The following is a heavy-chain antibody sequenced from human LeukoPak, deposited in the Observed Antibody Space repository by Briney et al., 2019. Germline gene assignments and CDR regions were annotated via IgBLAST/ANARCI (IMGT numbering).Heavy chain of an antibody. Sequence: SDTLSLTCAVYGGSFSGYYWSWIRQPPGKGLEWIGEINHSGSTNYNPSLKSRVTISVDTSKNQFSLKLSSVTAADTAVYYCARGRGITMVRGAKTFDIWGQGTMVTVSS. V-gene: IGHV4-34*01. CDR1: GGSFSGYY. J-gene: IGHJ3*02. CDR2: INHSGST. D-gene: IGHD3-10*01. CDR3: ARGRGITMVRGAKTFDI.